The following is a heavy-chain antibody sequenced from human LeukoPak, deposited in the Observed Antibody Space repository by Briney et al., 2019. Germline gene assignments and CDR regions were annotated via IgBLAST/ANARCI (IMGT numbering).Heavy chain of an antibody. V-gene: IGHV3-23*01. J-gene: IGHJ6*02. CDR1: GFTFCSYA. CDR2: ISGSGGST. D-gene: IGHD3-22*01. CDR3: ASAVVVKPHDYYYYGMDV. Sequence: GGSLRLSCAASGFTFCSYAMSWVRQAPGKGLEWVSAISGSGGSTYYADSVKGRFTISRDNSKNTLYLQMNSLRAEDTAVYYCASAVVVKPHDYYYYGMDVWGQGTTVTVSS.